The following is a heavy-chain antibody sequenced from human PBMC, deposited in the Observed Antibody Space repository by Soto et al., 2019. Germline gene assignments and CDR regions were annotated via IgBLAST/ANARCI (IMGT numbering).Heavy chain of an antibody. J-gene: IGHJ2*01. Sequence: QITLKESGPTLVKPTQTLTLTCTFSGFSLSTSGVGVGWIRQPPGKALEWLALIYWDDDKRYSPSLKSRLTITKDTSKNQVVLTMTNMDPVDTATYYCARGTYYDILTDYWYFDLWGRGTLVTVSS. CDR2: IYWDDDK. CDR3: ARGTYYDILTDYWYFDL. CDR1: GFSLSTSGVG. V-gene: IGHV2-5*02. D-gene: IGHD3-9*01.